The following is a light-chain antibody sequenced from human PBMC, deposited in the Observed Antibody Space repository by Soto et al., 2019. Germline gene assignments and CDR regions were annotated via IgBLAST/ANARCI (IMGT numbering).Light chain of an antibody. J-gene: IGKJ4*01. V-gene: IGKV3-11*01. CDR3: QQRSNWPPDLT. CDR2: GAS. CDR1: QSVTKNN. Sequence: EIVLTQSPGTLSLSPGERATLSCRSSQSVTKNNLNWYQQKPGQAPRLLIYGASTRATGIPARFSGRGSGTEFTLTISSLEPEDFAVYYCQQRSNWPPDLTFGGGTKVDIK.